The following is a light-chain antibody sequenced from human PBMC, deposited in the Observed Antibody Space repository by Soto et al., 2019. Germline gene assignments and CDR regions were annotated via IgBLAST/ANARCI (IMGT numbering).Light chain of an antibody. J-gene: IGLJ1*01. CDR2: HVS. CDR1: SSDVGGYNF. CDR3: SSYTSTTAYI. Sequence: QSALTQPASVSGSPGQSITISCTGTSSDVGGYNFVSWYQQHPGDAPKLMIYHVSNRPSGISNRFSGSKSGNTASLTISGLQAEDAADYYCSSYTSTTAYIFGPGTKLTVL. V-gene: IGLV2-14*03.